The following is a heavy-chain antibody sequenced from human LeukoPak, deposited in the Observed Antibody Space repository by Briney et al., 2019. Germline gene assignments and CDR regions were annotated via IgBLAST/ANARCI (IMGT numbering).Heavy chain of an antibody. V-gene: IGHV1-18*04. J-gene: IGHJ5*02. CDR2: ISAYNGNT. Sequence: ASVKVSCKASGYTFTGYYMHWVRQAPGQGLEWMGWISAYNGNTNYAQKLQGRVTMTTDTSTSTAYMELRSLKSDDTAVYYCASLQNWFDPWGQGTLVTVSS. CDR1: GYTFTGYY. CDR3: ASLQNWFDP.